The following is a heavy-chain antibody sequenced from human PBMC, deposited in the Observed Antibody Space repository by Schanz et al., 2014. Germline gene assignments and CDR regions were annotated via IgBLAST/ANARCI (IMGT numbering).Heavy chain of an antibody. D-gene: IGHD3-10*01. CDR2: ISGSGGST. CDR1: GFNFNNFA. V-gene: IGHV3-23*01. CDR3: ARPALWFGDNCFDP. Sequence: EVQLLESGGGLVQPGGSLRLSCAASGFNFNNFAMTWVRQAPGKGLEWVSAISGSGGSTYYADSVKGRFTISRDNSKNTLYLQMNSLRAEDTAVYYCARPALWFGDNCFDPWGQGTLVTVSS. J-gene: IGHJ5*02.